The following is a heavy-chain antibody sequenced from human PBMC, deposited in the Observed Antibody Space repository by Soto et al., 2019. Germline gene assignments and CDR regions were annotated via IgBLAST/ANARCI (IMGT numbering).Heavy chain of an antibody. D-gene: IGHD5-12*01. CDR2: ISGSGGST. Sequence: EVQLLESGGGLVQPGGSLRLSCAASGFTFSSYAMSWVRQAPGKGLECVSAISGSGGSTYYGDSVKGRFTISRDNSKNTLYLQMNSLRAEDTTVYYCAKDPAAGSTILWGQGPLVTVA. CDR3: AKDPAAGSTIL. V-gene: IGHV3-23*01. CDR1: GFTFSSYA. J-gene: IGHJ4*02.